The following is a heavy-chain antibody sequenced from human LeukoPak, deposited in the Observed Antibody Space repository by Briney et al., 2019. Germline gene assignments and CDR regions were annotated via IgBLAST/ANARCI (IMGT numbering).Heavy chain of an antibody. Sequence: PGGSLRLSCAASGLTLSGQWMNWVRRAPGKGLEWAAFISNDETSIHYSDSVRGRFAVSRDNSQSTLYLQMDSLRSEDTSVYFCARGHGPGSFLIDSWGQGALVTVSS. CDR1: GLTLSGQW. J-gene: IGHJ4*02. D-gene: IGHD3-10*01. V-gene: IGHV3-30*03. CDR3: ARGHGPGSFLIDS. CDR2: ISNDETSI.